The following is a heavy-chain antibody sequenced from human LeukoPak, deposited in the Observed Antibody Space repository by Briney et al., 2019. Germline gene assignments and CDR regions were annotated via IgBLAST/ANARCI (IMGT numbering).Heavy chain of an antibody. J-gene: IGHJ4*02. D-gene: IGHD5-24*01. CDR2: IRYDGSNE. CDR3: AKRRDGYNYYFDY. CDR1: GFTFSSYG. Sequence: GGSLRLSCAASGFTFSSYGMHWVRQAPGKGLEWVAFIRYDGSNEYYADSVKGRFTISRDNSKNTLYLQMNSLGAEDTAVYYCAKRRDGYNYYFDYWGQGTLVTVSS. V-gene: IGHV3-30*02.